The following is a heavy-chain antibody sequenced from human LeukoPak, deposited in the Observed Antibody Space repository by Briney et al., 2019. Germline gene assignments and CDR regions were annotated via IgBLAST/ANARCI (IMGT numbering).Heavy chain of an antibody. J-gene: IGHJ4*02. CDR2: ISGSGGNT. CDR1: GGSVSSSN. V-gene: IGHV3-23*01. D-gene: IGHD6-19*01. CDR3: AKDSVGVAGPDY. Sequence: PSGTLSLTCTVSGGSVSSSNWWSWVRQAPGKGLEWVSAISGSGGNTYYADSVKGRFTISRDNSKNTLYLQMNSLRAEDTAVYYCAKDSVGVAGPDYWGQGTLVTVSS.